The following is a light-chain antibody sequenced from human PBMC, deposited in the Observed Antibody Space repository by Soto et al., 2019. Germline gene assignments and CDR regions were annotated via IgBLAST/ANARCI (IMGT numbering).Light chain of an antibody. J-gene: IGKJ4*02. CDR2: GAS. V-gene: IGKV3-20*01. Sequence: ETVLTQSPGSLSLSPGQRATLSCRASQSVDTTFFAWYQKKPGQAPRHLIYGASKRATGIPDRFSGSGSGTDFTRIIGRLEPEDFAVYYCRQYMISVTVGGGTKVEIK. CDR3: RQYMISVT. CDR1: QSVDTTF.